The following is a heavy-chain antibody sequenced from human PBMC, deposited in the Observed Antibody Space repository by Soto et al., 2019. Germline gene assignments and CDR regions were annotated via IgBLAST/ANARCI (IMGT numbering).Heavy chain of an antibody. Sequence: PGGSLRLSYAASGFTFSNAWINWVRQAPGKGLEWVGRIKSKTDGGTTDFAAPVKGRFAISRDDSKNIAYMQMNSLKIEDTAVYYCSTDSYSDMTVVRLDNWGHGTLVTVSS. D-gene: IGHD3-22*01. CDR3: STDSYSDMTVVRLDN. J-gene: IGHJ4*01. V-gene: IGHV3-15*07. CDR2: IKSKTDGGTT. CDR1: GFTFSNAW.